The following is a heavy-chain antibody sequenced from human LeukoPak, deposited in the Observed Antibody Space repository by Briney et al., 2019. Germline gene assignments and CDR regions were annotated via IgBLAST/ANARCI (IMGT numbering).Heavy chain of an antibody. Sequence: SETLSLTCTVSGGSISSYYWSWIRQPAGKGLEWIGRIYTSGSTNYNPSLKGRVAMSVDTSKNQFSLKLSSVTAADTAVYYCARGHDYGDRLDYWGQGTLVTVSS. CDR3: ARGHDYGDRLDY. CDR1: GGSISSYY. J-gene: IGHJ4*02. CDR2: IYTSGST. V-gene: IGHV4-4*07. D-gene: IGHD4-17*01.